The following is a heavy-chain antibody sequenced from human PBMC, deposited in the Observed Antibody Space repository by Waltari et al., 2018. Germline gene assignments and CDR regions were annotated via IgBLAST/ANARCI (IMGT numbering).Heavy chain of an antibody. CDR2: VSSDGSIT. Sequence: QVQLVESGGGVVQPGRSLRLSCAASGFTFSNYAMQWVLQAPGKGLAWLAVVSSDGSITYYAESVKGRFTISRDNSKNTVYLQMSSLRAEDTGIYYCAREIGYSGALDYWGLGDLVTVSS. J-gene: IGHJ4*02. D-gene: IGHD2-15*01. V-gene: IGHV3-30*15. CDR1: GFTFSNYA. CDR3: AREIGYSGALDY.